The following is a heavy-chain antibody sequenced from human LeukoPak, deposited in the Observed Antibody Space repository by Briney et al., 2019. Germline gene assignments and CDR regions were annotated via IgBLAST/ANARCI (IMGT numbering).Heavy chain of an antibody. CDR2: IRYGGNDE. CDR1: GFTFSSNG. D-gene: IGHD1-26*01. V-gene: IGHV3-30*02. Sequence: GGSLRLSCAASGFTFSSNGMHWVRQAPGKGLEWVAFIRYGGNDERYADSVKGRFTISRDNSKSTLYLQMNSLRAEDTAVHYCAKDRSESYFYFDFWGQGTLVTVSS. CDR3: AKDRSESYFYFDF. J-gene: IGHJ4*02.